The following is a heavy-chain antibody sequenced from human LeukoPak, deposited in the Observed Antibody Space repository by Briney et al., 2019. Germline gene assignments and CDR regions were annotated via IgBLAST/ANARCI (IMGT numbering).Heavy chain of an antibody. V-gene: IGHV1-2*02. CDR1: GYTFTGYY. CDR2: IKPNTGGT. D-gene: IGHD2-2*01. J-gene: IGHJ5*02. CDR3: ARAPPPGYCSSTSCYAGGGWFDP. Sequence: ASVKVSCKASGYTFTGYYIHWVRQAPGHGLEWMGWIKPNTGGTNYAQKFQGRVTMTRDTSISTAHMELSRLRSEDTAVYYCARAPPPGYCSSTSCYAGGGWFDPWGQGTLVTVSS.